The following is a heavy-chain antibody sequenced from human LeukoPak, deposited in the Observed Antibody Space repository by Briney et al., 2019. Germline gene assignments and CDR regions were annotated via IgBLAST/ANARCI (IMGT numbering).Heavy chain of an antibody. Sequence: GGSLRLSCEASGLTFSKYSMTWVRQAPGKGLEWVSFIDTSSTTMYYTDSVKGRFTISRDNSKNTLYLQMNSLRAEDTAVYYCARDSGYCSGGSCYSGFFDYWGQGTLVTVSS. J-gene: IGHJ4*02. CDR1: GLTFSKYS. CDR3: ARDSGYCSGGSCYSGFFDY. CDR2: IDTSSTTM. D-gene: IGHD2-15*01. V-gene: IGHV3-48*01.